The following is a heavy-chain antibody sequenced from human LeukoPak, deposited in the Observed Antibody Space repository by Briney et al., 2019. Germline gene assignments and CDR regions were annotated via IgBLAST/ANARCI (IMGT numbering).Heavy chain of an antibody. CDR2: ISGSGGST. CDR3: AKHILSKSWFNP. CDR1: GFTFKKCA. D-gene: IGHD2/OR15-2a*01. V-gene: IGHV3-23*01. J-gene: IGHJ5*02. Sequence: HPGGSLRLSCTASGFTFKKCAMSWVRQAPGKGLEWVSAISGSGGSTYYADSVKGRFTISRDNSKNTLYLQMNSLRAEDTAVYYCAKHILSKSWFNPWGQGTLVTVSS.